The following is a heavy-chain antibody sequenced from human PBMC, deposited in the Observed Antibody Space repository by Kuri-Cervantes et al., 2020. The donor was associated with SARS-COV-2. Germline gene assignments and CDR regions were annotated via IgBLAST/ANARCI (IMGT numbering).Heavy chain of an antibody. D-gene: IGHD2-21*01. CDR1: GLTFSNYG. V-gene: IGHV3-30*03. CDR2: ISNDGVNK. CDR3: ARARHVMDS. Sequence: GGSLRLSCGASGLTFSNYGIHWVRQAPGKGLEWVAVISNDGVNKNYADSVKGRFTISRDNSKNTLFLQMNSLRAEDTAVYYCARARHVMDSWGQGTLVTVSS. J-gene: IGHJ4*02.